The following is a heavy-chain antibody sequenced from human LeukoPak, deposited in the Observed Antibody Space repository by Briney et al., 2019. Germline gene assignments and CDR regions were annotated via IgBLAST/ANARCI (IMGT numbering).Heavy chain of an antibody. D-gene: IGHD1-14*01. V-gene: IGHV4-39*07. J-gene: IGHJ4*02. CDR1: GGSTSSSNYY. CDR2: IHYSGNT. CDR3: ARSPESGYIGYYFDY. Sequence: SETLPLTCTVSGGSTSSSNYYWGWIRQPPGKGLEWIGGIHYSGNTYYNPSLKSRVTISIDTSKNQFSLKLSSVTAADTAVYYCARSPESGYIGYYFDYWGQGTLVTVSS.